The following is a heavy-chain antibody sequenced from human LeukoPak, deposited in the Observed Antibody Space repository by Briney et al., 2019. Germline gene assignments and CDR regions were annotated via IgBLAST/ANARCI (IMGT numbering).Heavy chain of an antibody. CDR1: GYTFTGYH. Sequence: ASVKVSCKASGYTFTGYHIHWVRQAPGQGLEWMSPINLNTAGTEYPQKFQGRVTVTWDTPVTTAYMELSALTYDDTATYYCAIEPTGSGHPGDVWGQGTMVTVSS. CDR3: AIEPTGSGHPGDV. V-gene: IGHV1-2*06. CDR2: INLNTAGT. D-gene: IGHD6-19*01. J-gene: IGHJ3*01.